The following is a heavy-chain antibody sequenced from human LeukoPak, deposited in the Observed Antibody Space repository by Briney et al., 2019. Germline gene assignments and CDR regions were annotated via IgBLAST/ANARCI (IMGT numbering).Heavy chain of an antibody. D-gene: IGHD2-15*01. CDR1: GFTVSSNY. J-gene: IGHJ4*02. CDR2: IYSGGST. Sequence: GGSLRLSCAASGFTVSSNYMSWVHQAPGKGLEWVSVIYSGGSTYYADSVKGRFTISRDNSKNTLYLQMNSLRAEDTAVYYCAKGGAGVVASYNEYWGQGTLVTVSS. V-gene: IGHV3-53*01. CDR3: AKGGAGVVASYNEY.